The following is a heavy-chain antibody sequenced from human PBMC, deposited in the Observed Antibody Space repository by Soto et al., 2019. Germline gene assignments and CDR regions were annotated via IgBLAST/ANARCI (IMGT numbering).Heavy chain of an antibody. CDR3: ARADYYGSGSYFKENYYYYGMDV. CDR2: IYYSGST. J-gene: IGHJ6*02. V-gene: IGHV4-31*03. D-gene: IGHD3-10*01. CDR1: GGSISSGGYY. Sequence: SETLSLTCTVSGGSISSGGYYWSWIRQHPGKGLEWIGYIYYSGSTYYNPSLKSRVTISVDTSKNQFSLKLSSVTAADTAVYYCARADYYGSGSYFKENYYYYGMDVWGQGTTVTVSS.